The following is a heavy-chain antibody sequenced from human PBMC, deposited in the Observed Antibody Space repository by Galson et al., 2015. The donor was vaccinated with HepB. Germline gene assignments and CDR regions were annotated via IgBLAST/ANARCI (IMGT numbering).Heavy chain of an antibody. CDR1: GFTFSSYG. V-gene: IGHV3-30*02. Sequence: SLRLSCAASGFTFSSYGMHWVRQAPGKGLEWVAFIRYDGSNKYYADSVKGRFTISRDNSKNTLYLQMNSLRSEDTAVYYCAKPYYYGSGSYRGRVDYWGQGTLVTVSS. J-gene: IGHJ4*02. CDR3: AKPYYYGSGSYRGRVDY. D-gene: IGHD3-10*01. CDR2: IRYDGSNK.